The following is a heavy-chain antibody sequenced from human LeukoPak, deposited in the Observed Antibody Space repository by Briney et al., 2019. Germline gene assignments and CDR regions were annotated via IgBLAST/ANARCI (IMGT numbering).Heavy chain of an antibody. V-gene: IGHV1-18*01. D-gene: IGHD2-15*01. CDR3: YCAVEDY. CDR2: ISAYNGNT. CDR1: GYTFTSYG. J-gene: IGHJ4*02. Sequence: GASVKVSCKASGYTFTSYGISWVRQAPGQGLEWMGWISAYNGNTNYAQKLQGRVTITTDESTSTAYMELSSLRSEDTAVYYCYCAVEDYWGQGTLVTVSS.